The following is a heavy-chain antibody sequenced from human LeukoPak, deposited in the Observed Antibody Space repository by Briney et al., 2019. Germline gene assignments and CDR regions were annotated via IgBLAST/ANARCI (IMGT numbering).Heavy chain of an antibody. CDR3: ARAKSPYYYYYMDF. V-gene: IGHV4-38-2*01. Sequence: PSETLSLTCAVSGYSISSGHYWVWIRQPPGKGPEYIGNIYHSGSSHYNPSLKSRVTISVDTSNNQFSLKLSSVTAADTAVYYCARAKSPYYYYYMDFWGRGTTVTVSS. CDR2: IYHSGSS. CDR1: GYSISSGHY. J-gene: IGHJ6*03.